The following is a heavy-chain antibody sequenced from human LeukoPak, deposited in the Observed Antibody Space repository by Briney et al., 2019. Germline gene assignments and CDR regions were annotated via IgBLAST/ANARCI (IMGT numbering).Heavy chain of an antibody. CDR3: ARAKNSGSYYPFGY. CDR1: GFTFSSYS. Sequence: GGSLRLSCAASGFTFSSYSMNWVRQAPGKGLEWVSYISSSSSTIYYADSVKGRFTISRDNAKNSLYLQMNSLRAEDTAVYYCARAKNSGSYYPFGYWGQGTLVTVSS. J-gene: IGHJ4*02. V-gene: IGHV3-48*01. CDR2: ISSSSSTI. D-gene: IGHD3-10*01.